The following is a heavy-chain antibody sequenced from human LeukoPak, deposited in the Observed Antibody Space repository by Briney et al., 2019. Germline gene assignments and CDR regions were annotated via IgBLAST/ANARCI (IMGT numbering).Heavy chain of an antibody. V-gene: IGHV3-30-3*01. CDR1: GFTFSSYA. CDR3: ARKRPNYFDY. CDR2: ISYDGSNK. Sequence: GGSLRLSCAASGFTFSSYAMHWVRQAPGKGLEWVAVISYDGSNKYYADSVKGRFTISRDNSKNTLYLQMNSLRAEDTALYYCARKRPNYFDYWGQGTLVTVSS. J-gene: IGHJ4*02.